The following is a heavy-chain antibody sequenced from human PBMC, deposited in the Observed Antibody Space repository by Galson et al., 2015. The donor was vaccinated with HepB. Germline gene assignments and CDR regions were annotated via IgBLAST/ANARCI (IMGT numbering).Heavy chain of an antibody. CDR2: IKSKTDGGTT. V-gene: IGHV3-15*01. CDR1: GFTFSNAW. D-gene: IGHD6-19*01. Sequence: SLRLSCAASGFTFSNAWMSWVRQAPGKGLEWVGRIKSKTDGGTTDYAAPVKGRFTISRDDSKNTLYLQMNSLKTEDTAVYYCTTGVRWLVTDPEHFDYWGQGTLVTVSS. J-gene: IGHJ4*02. CDR3: TTGVRWLVTDPEHFDY.